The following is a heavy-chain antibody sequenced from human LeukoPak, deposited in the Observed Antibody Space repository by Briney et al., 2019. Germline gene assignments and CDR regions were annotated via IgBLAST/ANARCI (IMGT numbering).Heavy chain of an antibody. D-gene: IGHD3-22*01. CDR1: GYTFNNYA. V-gene: IGHV7-4-1*02. CDR3: ARGDNTDYVLDH. J-gene: IGHJ4*02. CDR2: INTNTGNP. Sequence: ASVKVSCKASGYTFNNYAMNWVRQAPGQGLEWMGWINTNTGNPTYAQGFTGRFVLSLDTSVSTAYLQINSLKAEDTAVYYCARGDNTDYVLDHWGQGTLVTVSS.